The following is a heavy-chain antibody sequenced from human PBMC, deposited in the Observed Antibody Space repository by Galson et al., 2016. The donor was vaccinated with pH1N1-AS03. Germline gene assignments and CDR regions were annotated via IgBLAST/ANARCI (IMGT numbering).Heavy chain of an antibody. CDR2: IKQDGSVE. CDR1: GFTFSSYW. D-gene: IGHD2-15*01. CDR3: AKDFEARLPRGYFDS. Sequence: SLRLSCAASGFTFSSYWMTWVRQAPGKGLEWVANIKQDGSVEYYVDSVKGRFTISRDNSKNTLYLQMDSLSAEDTAVYYCAKDFEARLPRGYFDSWGQGTLVTVSS. J-gene: IGHJ4*02. V-gene: IGHV3-7*03.